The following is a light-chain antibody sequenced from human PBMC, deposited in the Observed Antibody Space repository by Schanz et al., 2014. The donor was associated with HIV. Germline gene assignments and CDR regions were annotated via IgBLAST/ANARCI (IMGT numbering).Light chain of an antibody. CDR3: SSYTSTNTVL. CDR2: DVT. Sequence: QSALTQPASVSGSLGQSITISCTGTSGDVGRYDYVSWYQQHPGQAPKLLIYDVTYRPSGISNRFSGSKSGYTASLTISGLQADDEADYYCSSYTSTNTVLFGGGTKLTVL. V-gene: IGLV2-14*03. J-gene: IGLJ2*01. CDR1: SGDVGRYDY.